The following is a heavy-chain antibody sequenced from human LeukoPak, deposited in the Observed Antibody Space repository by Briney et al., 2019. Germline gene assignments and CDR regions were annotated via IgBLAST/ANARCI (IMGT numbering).Heavy chain of an antibody. CDR2: ISSSSSYI. Sequence: GGSLRLSCAASGSTFSSYSMNWVRQAPGKGLEWVSSISSSSSYIYYADSVKGRFTISRDNSKNTMYLQMNSLRIDDTAVYYCATEGGSSDAFAFWGQGTKVTVSS. V-gene: IGHV3-21*01. CDR3: ATEGGSSDAFAF. J-gene: IGHJ3*01. CDR1: GSTFSSYS. D-gene: IGHD1-26*01.